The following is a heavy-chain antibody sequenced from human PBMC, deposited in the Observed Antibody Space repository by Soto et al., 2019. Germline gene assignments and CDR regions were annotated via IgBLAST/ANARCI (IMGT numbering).Heavy chain of an antibody. D-gene: IGHD3-9*01. J-gene: IGHJ6*03. V-gene: IGHV5-51*01. Sequence: PGESLKISCKGSGYSFTSYWIGWVRQMPGKGLEWMGIIYPGDSDTRYSPSFQGQVTISADKSISTAYLQWSSLKASDTAMYYCARLSGYYDILTGYYKGGHYYYMDVWGKGTTVTVSS. CDR1: GYSFTSYW. CDR2: IYPGDSDT. CDR3: ARLSGYYDILTGYYKGGHYYYMDV.